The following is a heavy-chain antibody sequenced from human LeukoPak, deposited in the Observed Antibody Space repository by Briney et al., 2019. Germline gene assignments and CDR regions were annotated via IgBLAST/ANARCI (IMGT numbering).Heavy chain of an antibody. CDR1: GISFSSFG. J-gene: IGHJ4*02. Sequence: QPGGSLRLSCAASGISFSSFGMSWVRQTPEKGLEWVSTLSSTGTTFYADSVKGRFTISRANSENTLYLQMGSLTAEDTALYYCARVGYSSAWYFFNFWGQGTLVTVSS. CDR3: ARVGYSSAWYFFNF. CDR2: LSSTGTT. D-gene: IGHD6-13*01. V-gene: IGHV3-23*01.